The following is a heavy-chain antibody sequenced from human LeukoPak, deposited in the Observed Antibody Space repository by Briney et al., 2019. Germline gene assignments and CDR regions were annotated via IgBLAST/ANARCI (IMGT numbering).Heavy chain of an antibody. D-gene: IGHD6-13*01. Sequence: SETLSLTCAVSGAPISSNNWWWSWVRQPPGKGLEWIGEIYHSGGTNYNPSLKSRVTMSVDKSKNQFSLKLSSATAADTAVYYCASAEPRGIIWYPYWGQGTLVTVSS. CDR2: IYHSGGT. J-gene: IGHJ4*02. CDR1: GAPISSNNW. CDR3: ASAEPRGIIWYPY. V-gene: IGHV4-4*02.